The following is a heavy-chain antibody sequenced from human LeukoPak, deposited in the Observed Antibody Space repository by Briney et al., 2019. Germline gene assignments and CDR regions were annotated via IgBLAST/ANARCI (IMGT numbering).Heavy chain of an antibody. J-gene: IGHJ4*02. Sequence: SRTLSLTCTVSGGSISSGSYYWSWIRQPAGKGLEWIGRIYTSGSTNYNPSLKSRVTISVDTSKNQFSLKLSSVTAADTAVYYCARGGYSGYDWTENFDYWGQGTLATVSS. CDR2: IYTSGST. D-gene: IGHD5-12*01. CDR3: ARGGYSGYDWTENFDY. CDR1: GGSISSGSYY. V-gene: IGHV4-61*02.